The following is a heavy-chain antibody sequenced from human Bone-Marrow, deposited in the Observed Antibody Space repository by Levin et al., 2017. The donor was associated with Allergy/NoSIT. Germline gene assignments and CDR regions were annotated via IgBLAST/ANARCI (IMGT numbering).Heavy chain of an antibody. J-gene: IGHJ4*01. CDR1: GFTISNNY. D-gene: IGHD3-10*01. CDR2: IYSFGST. V-gene: IGHV3-66*04. Sequence: GGSLRLSCVVSGFTISNNYMSWVRQASGKGLEWVAVIYSFGSTNYADSVKGRFTISRANSENTLYLQMNSLRAEDTAIYYCARLDFNYGSYYWGHGTLVTVSS. CDR3: ARLDFNYGSYY.